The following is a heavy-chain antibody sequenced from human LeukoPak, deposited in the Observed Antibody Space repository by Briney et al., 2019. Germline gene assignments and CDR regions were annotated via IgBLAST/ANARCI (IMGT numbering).Heavy chain of an antibody. CDR3: ARDPYLYYFDY. V-gene: IGHV4-39*01. J-gene: IGHJ4*02. Sequence: SETLSLTCTVSGGSISSGHYYWGWIRQSPVKGLEWIGSISYSGTTYYNPSLKSRVTISVDTSKNQFSLKLSSVTAAGTAVYYCARDPYLYYFDYWGQGTLVTVSS. CDR2: ISYSGTT. CDR1: GGSISSGHYY.